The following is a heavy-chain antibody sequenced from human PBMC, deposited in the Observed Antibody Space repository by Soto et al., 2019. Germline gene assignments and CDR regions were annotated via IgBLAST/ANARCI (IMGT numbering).Heavy chain of an antibody. D-gene: IGHD2-15*01. CDR1: GYTFSSYL. Sequence: GESMKISCTASGYTFSSYLIGWVSKMPGKGLEWMGIIYPGDSDTRYSPSFQGQVVISADWSITTAYLQWSSLKASDTAMYYCARHVDCTGGTCSLDYSGQGALVTVSS. J-gene: IGHJ4*02. CDR3: ARHVDCTGGTCSLDY. CDR2: IYPGDSDT. V-gene: IGHV5-51*01.